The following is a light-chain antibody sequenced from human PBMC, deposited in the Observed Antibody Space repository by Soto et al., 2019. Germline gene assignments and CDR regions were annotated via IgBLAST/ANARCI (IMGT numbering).Light chain of an antibody. V-gene: IGKV1-39*01. CDR3: QQTYSAPPT. Sequence: DIQMTQSPSSLSASVGDRVTITCRASQIISTYLNWYQQRAGLAPRLLIYAASSLQSGVPPRSSGSGSGTDFTLTISSMQPEDFATYFCQQTYSAPPTFGQGTKEDIK. CDR2: AAS. J-gene: IGKJ1*01. CDR1: QIISTY.